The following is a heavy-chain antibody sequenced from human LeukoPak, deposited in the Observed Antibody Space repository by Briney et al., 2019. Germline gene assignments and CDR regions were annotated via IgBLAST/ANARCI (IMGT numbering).Heavy chain of an antibody. J-gene: IGHJ4*02. CDR3: ARDRGSRIAAAGTLDY. D-gene: IGHD6-13*01. CDR1: GGSISSYY. V-gene: IGHV4-59*12. CDR2: IYYSGST. Sequence: SETLSLTCTVSGGSISSYYWSWIRQPPGKGLEWIGYIYYSGSTNYNPSLKSRVTISVDTSKNQFSLKLSSVTAADTAVYYCARDRGSRIAAAGTLDYWGQGTLVTVSS.